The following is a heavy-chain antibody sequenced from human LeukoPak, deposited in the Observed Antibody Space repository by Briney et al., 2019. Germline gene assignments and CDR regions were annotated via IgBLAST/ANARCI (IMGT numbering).Heavy chain of an antibody. Sequence: SETLSLTCSVSGASINTYYWSWIRQPPGKGLEWIGYVHYTGSTNNNPSLKSRVTISLDTSKTQFSLRLSSVTAADTAVYYCASQLGGTMFHWGQGILVTVSS. V-gene: IGHV4-59*01. CDR2: VHYTGST. CDR1: GASINTYY. D-gene: IGHD1-1*01. J-gene: IGHJ4*02. CDR3: ASQLGGTMFH.